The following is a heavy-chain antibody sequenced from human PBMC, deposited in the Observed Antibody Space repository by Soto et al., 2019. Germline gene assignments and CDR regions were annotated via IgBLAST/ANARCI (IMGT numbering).Heavy chain of an antibody. V-gene: IGHV1-18*01. J-gene: IGHJ6*02. CDR2: ISAYNGNT. Sequence: ASVKVSCKASGYTFTSYGISWVRQAPGQGLEWMGWISAYNGNTNYAQKFQGRVTITADESTSTAYMELSSLRSEDTAVYYCARESVPAANQNLYYYYYGMDVWGQGTTVTVSS. CDR1: GYTFTSYG. CDR3: ARESVPAANQNLYYYYYGMDV. D-gene: IGHD2-2*01.